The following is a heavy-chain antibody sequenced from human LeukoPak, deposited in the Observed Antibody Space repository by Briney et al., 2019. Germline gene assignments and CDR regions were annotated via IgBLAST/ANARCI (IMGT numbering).Heavy chain of an antibody. CDR1: GYTFTSYG. Sequence: ASVKVSCKASGYTFTSYGISWVRQAPGQELEWMGWISAYNGNTNYAQKLQGRVTMTTDTSTSTAYMELRSLRSDDTAVYYCARVVSPRGWFDPWGQGTRVTVSS. CDR2: ISAYNGNT. J-gene: IGHJ5*02. V-gene: IGHV1-18*01. D-gene: IGHD3-10*01. CDR3: ARVVSPRGWFDP.